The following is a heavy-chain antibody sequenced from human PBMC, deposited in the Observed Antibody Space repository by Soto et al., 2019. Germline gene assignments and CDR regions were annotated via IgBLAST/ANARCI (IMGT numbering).Heavy chain of an antibody. CDR2: ISYDGSNK. Sequence: QVQLVESGGGVVQPGRSLRLSCAASGFTFSSYGMHWVRQAPCKGLEWVAVISYDGSNKYYADSVKGRFTISRDNSKNTLYLQMNSLSAEDTAVYYCAKEPTDDFWSGYYTRGDYGMDVWGQGTTVTVSS. V-gene: IGHV3-30*18. CDR1: GFTFSSYG. D-gene: IGHD3-3*01. J-gene: IGHJ6*02. CDR3: AKEPTDDFWSGYYTRGDYGMDV.